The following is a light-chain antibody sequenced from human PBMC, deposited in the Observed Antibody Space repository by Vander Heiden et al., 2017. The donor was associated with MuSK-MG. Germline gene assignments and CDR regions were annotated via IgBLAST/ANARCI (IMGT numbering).Light chain of an antibody. J-gene: IGKJ2*01. CDR1: LNLLHGNGFDC. CDR2: LGS. CDR3: MQSLQTPVT. V-gene: IGKV2-28*01. Sequence: DIVMTQSPLSLAVTPGEPASISCRSSLNLLHGNGFDCLDWYLQKPGQSQQLLIYLGSSRASGVPDRFSGSGSGTDFTLQISRVEAEEVGVYYCMQSLQTPVTFGQGTKLEIK.